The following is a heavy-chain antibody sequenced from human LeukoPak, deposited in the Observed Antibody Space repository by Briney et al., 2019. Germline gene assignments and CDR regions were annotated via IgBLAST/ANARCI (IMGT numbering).Heavy chain of an antibody. D-gene: IGHD3-22*01. V-gene: IGHV4-30-4*01. CDR2: IYYSGST. CDR3: ARSGGRNYYDTNPFDY. Sequence: SETLSLTCAVYGGSISSGDYYWSWIRQPPGKGLEWIGYIYYSGSTYYNPSLKSRVTISVDTSKNQFSLKLSSVTAADTAVYYCARSGGRNYYDTNPFDYWGQGTLVTVSS. CDR1: GGSISSGDYY. J-gene: IGHJ4*02.